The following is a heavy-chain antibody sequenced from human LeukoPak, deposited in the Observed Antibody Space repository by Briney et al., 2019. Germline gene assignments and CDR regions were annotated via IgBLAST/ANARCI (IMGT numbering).Heavy chain of an antibody. CDR3: ARGDGDYYYYYYGMDV. J-gene: IGHJ6*02. Sequence: PSETLSLTCTVSGGSISGGDYYWSWIRQPPGKGLEWIGYIYYSGSTYYNPSLKSRVTISVDTSKNQFSLKLSSVTAADTAVYYCARGDGDYYYYYYGMDVWGQGTTVTVSS. CDR1: GGSISGGDYY. V-gene: IGHV4-30-4*01. D-gene: IGHD4-17*01. CDR2: IYYSGST.